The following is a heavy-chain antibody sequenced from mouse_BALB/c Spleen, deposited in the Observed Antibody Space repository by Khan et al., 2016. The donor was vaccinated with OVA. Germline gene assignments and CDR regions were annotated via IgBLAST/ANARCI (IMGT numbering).Heavy chain of an antibody. CDR2: ISYDGCS. D-gene: IGHD2-1*01. V-gene: IGHV3-6*02. CDR1: GYSITSGYY. CDR3: ARRNGNYDYAMDY. J-gene: IGHJ4*01. Sequence: EVQLQESGPGLVKPSQSLSLTCSVTGYSITSGYYWNWIRQFPGNKLEWMGYISYDGCSNYHPSLKNRISNTRYHSKNQFFLKFISVTTEDTATYYCARRNGNYDYAMDYWGQGTSVNVSS.